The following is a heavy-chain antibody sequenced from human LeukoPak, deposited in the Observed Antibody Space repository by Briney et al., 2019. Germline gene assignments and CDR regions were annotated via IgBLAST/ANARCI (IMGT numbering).Heavy chain of an antibody. J-gene: IGHJ6*02. Sequence: ATVKISCKVSGYTFTDYYMHWVQQAPGKGLEWMGFVDPEDGETIYAEKFQGRVTITADTSTDTAYMEQSSLRSEDTAVYYCATGYSSSWYSGYGMDVWGQGTTVTVSS. D-gene: IGHD6-13*01. CDR3: ATGYSSSWYSGYGMDV. CDR1: GYTFTDYY. V-gene: IGHV1-69-2*01. CDR2: VDPEDGET.